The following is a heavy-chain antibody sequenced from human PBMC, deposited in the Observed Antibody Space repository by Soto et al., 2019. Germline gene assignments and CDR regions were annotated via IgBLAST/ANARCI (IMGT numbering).Heavy chain of an antibody. J-gene: IGHJ4*02. CDR2: INDNGAIT. V-gene: IGHV3-74*01. CDR1: GFTFSDYW. D-gene: IGHD3-9*01. CDR3: ARGRKYDVLTGYNDY. Sequence: EVELLESGGGLVQPGGPLRLSCEASGFTFSDYWMHWVRQVPGRGLVWVARINDNGAITRYADSVKGRFTVSRDNANSTMFLQMSSLTADDTAIYYCARGRKYDVLTGYNDYWGQGTLVTVSS.